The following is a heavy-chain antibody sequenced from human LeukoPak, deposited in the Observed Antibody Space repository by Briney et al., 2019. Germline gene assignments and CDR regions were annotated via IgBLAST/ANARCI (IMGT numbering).Heavy chain of an antibody. J-gene: IGHJ3*01. Sequence: GGSLRHSCAASGFTVSSNYMSWVRQAPGKGLEWVSVIYSGGSTYYADSVKGRFTISRDNSKNTLYLQMNSLRAEDTAVYYRARDLRWFGELSTGSRGQGTMVTVSS. CDR2: IYSGGST. CDR3: ARDLRWFGELSTGS. D-gene: IGHD3-10*01. V-gene: IGHV3-53*01. CDR1: GFTVSSNY.